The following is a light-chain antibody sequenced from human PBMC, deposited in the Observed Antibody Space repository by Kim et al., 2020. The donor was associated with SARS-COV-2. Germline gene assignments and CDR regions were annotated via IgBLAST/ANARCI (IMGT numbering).Light chain of an antibody. J-gene: IGKJ1*01. CDR1: QGISNS. V-gene: IGKV1-27*01. CDR3: QKYNSAPWT. Sequence: DLQITQSPSSLSASVGDRVTITCRASQGISNSLALYQQKPGKGPKVLIYDASTLQLGVPSRFSGSGSGTDFTLTISSLQPEDVATYYCQKYNSAPWTLGQGTKVDIK. CDR2: DAS.